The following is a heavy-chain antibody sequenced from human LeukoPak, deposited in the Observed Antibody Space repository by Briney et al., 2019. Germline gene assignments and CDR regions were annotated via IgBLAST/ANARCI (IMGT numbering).Heavy chain of an antibody. D-gene: IGHD3-10*01. CDR3: ARERVAVVRGVIITEIDY. CDR2: ISAYNGNT. J-gene: IGHJ4*02. V-gene: IGHV1-18*01. CDR1: GYTFTSYG. Sequence: ASVKDSCKASGYTFTSYGISWVRQAPGQGLEWMGWISAYNGNTSYAQKLQGRVTMTTDTSTSTAYMELRSLRSDDTAVYYCARERVAVVRGVIITEIDYWGQGTLVTASS.